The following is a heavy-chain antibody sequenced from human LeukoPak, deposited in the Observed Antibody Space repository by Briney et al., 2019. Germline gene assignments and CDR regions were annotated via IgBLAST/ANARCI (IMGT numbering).Heavy chain of an antibody. D-gene: IGHD6-19*01. CDR1: GFTFSSCS. CDR2: ISSSSSYI. J-gene: IGHJ4*02. V-gene: IGHV3-21*01. CDR3: ARASGWAFDY. Sequence: GGSLRLSCAASGFTFSSCSMNWVRQAPGKGLEWVSSISSSSSYIYYADSVKGRFTISRDNAKNSLYLQMNSLRAEDTAVYYCARASGWAFDYWGQGTLVTVSS.